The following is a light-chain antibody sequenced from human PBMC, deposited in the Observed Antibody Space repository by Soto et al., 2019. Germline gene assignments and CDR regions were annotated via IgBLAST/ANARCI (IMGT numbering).Light chain of an antibody. V-gene: IGKV3-20*01. Sequence: EIVLTQSPGTLSLSPGERATLSCRASQSVSSSYLAWYQQRPGQAPRLLIFGASYRATGIPDRFSGSGSGTDFTLTISRLEPEDFAGYYCQQYSSSPPEFTFGPGTKV. J-gene: IGKJ3*01. CDR1: QSVSSSY. CDR3: QQYSSSPPEFT. CDR2: GAS.